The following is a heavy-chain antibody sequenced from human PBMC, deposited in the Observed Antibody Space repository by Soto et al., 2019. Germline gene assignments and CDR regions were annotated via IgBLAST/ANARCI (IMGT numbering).Heavy chain of an antibody. CDR3: ARNWAAGNAFAI. CDR1: GFTFSSYG. D-gene: IGHD2-15*01. Sequence: QVQLVESGGGVVQPGRSLRLSCAASGFTFSSYGMHWVRQAPGKGLEWVAVIWYDGSNKYYADSVKGRFTISRDNSKNTLYLQMNSLRAEDTAVYYCARNWAAGNAFAIWGQGTMVTVSS. CDR2: IWYDGSNK. V-gene: IGHV3-33*01. J-gene: IGHJ3*02.